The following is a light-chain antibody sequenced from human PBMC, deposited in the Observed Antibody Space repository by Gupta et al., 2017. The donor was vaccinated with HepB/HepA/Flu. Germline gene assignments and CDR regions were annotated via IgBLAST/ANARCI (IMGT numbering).Light chain of an antibody. Sequence: QPALTQPASVSGSPGPSITISCTGTSSDVGDYNYVSWYQQNPGKAPKLLIYDVSHRPSGVSNRFSGSKSGNTASLTISGLQAEDEADYYCSSYTSSSTLVFGGGTKLTVL. CDR2: DVS. J-gene: IGLJ2*01. CDR1: SSDVGDYNY. V-gene: IGLV2-14*01. CDR3: SSYTSSSTLV.